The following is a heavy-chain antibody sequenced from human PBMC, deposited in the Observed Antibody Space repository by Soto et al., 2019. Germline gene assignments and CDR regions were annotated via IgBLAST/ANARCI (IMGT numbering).Heavy chain of an antibody. CDR3: ARDFYGSGSYYTNQQHYYGMDV. CDR2: ISGSGFKK. J-gene: IGHJ6*02. CDR1: GFIFENFG. V-gene: IGHV3-21*01. Sequence: GGSLRLSCAASGFIFENFGMSWVRQAPGKGLEWISSISGSGFKKYYADSVKGRFTISRDNAKNSLYLQMNSLRAEDTAVYYCARDFYGSGSYYTNQQHYYGMDVWGQGTTVTVSS. D-gene: IGHD3-10*01.